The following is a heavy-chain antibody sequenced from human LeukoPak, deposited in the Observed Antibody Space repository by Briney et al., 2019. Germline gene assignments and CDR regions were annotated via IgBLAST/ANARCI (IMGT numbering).Heavy chain of an antibody. CDR1: GYTFTSYG. D-gene: IGHD3-22*01. Sequence: ASVKVSCKASGYTFTSYGISWVRQALGQGLEWMGWISAYNGNTNYAQKLQGRVTMTTDTSTSTAYMELRSLRSDDTAVYYCARGAVEYDSSGYYDYWGQGTLVTVSS. CDR3: ARGAVEYDSSGYYDY. J-gene: IGHJ4*02. V-gene: IGHV1-18*01. CDR2: ISAYNGNT.